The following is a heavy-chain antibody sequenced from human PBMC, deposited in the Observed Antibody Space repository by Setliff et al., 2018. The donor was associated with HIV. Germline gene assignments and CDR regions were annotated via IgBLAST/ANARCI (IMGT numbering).Heavy chain of an antibody. CDR1: GGSISSGTYY. CDR2: IYYSGNT. CDR3: ARQSGYTRGWDIFGVVAGSFDI. J-gene: IGHJ3*02. V-gene: IGHV4-39*01. D-gene: IGHD3-3*01. Sequence: PSETLSLTCSVSGGSISSGTYYWGWIRQPPGKGLEWIGTIYYSGNTYYRPSLKRRVTISVDTSTNQFSLRLNSVTAADTAVYFCARQSGYTRGWDIFGVVAGSFDIWGQGTMVTVSS.